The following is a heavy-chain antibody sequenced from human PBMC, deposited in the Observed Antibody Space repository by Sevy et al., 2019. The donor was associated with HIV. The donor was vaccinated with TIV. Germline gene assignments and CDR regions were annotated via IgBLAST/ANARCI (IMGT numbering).Heavy chain of an antibody. J-gene: IGHJ3*02. CDR2: ISYSSNYI. CDR3: ARRYCSLTSGYMHDAFDI. Sequence: GGSLRLSCAASGFTFSSYSMNWVRQAPGKGLEWVSSISYSSNYIYYANSVKGRLTISRDNAKYSLYLQMNSLRAEDTAVYYCARRYCSLTSGYMHDAFDIWGQGTMVTVSS. CDR1: GFTFSSYS. D-gene: IGHD2-2*02. V-gene: IGHV3-21*01.